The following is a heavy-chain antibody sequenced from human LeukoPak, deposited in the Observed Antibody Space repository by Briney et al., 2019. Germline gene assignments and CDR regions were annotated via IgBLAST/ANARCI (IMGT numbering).Heavy chain of an antibody. Sequence: SETLSLTCAVYGGSFSGYYWSWIRQPPGKGLEWIGEINHSGSTNYNPSLKSRVTISVDTSKNQFSLKLSSVTAADTAVYYCARYSNYVGVAYWGQGTLVTVSS. CDR2: INHSGST. J-gene: IGHJ4*02. D-gene: IGHD4-4*01. CDR3: ARYSNYVGVAY. V-gene: IGHV4-34*01. CDR1: GGSFSGYY.